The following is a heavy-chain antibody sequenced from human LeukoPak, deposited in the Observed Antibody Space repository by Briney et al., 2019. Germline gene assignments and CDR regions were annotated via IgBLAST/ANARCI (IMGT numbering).Heavy chain of an antibody. J-gene: IGHJ3*02. CDR2: ISHDGSNK. V-gene: IGHV3-30*18. CDR3: AKEQLHDAFDI. Sequence: PGGSLRLSCAASGFTFSSYGMHWVRQAPGKGLQWVALISHDGSNKYYADSVRGRFTISRDNSKNTLYLQMNSLRAEDTAVYYCAKEQLHDAFDIWGQGTMVTVSS. D-gene: IGHD1-26*01. CDR1: GFTFSSYG.